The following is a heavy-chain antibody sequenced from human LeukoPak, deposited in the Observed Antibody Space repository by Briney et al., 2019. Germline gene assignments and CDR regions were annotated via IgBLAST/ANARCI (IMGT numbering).Heavy chain of an antibody. J-gene: IGHJ6*02. Sequence: SETLSLTCTVSGGSISSSSYYWGWIRQPPGKGLEWIGSIYYSGSTYYNPSLKSRVTISVDTSKNQFSLKLSSVTAADTAVYYSARDVHTVVIVVVPAAIVRPRNSMDVWGQGATVTVSS. V-gene: IGHV4-39*07. CDR1: GGSISSSSYY. CDR2: IYYSGST. CDR3: ARDVHTVVIVVVPAAIVRPRNSMDV. D-gene: IGHD2-2*01.